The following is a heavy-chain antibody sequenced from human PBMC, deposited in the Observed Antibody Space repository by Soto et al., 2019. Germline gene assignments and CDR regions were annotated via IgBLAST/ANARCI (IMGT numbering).Heavy chain of an antibody. J-gene: IGHJ5*02. D-gene: IGHD3-22*01. V-gene: IGHV1-18*01. CDR2: ISAYNGNT. Sequence: QVQLVQSGAEVKKPGVSVKVSCKASGYTFTSYGISWVRQAPGQGLEWMGWISAYNGNTNYAQKVQGRVTMTTDTPTSTAYMELRSLRSDDTAVYYCARSRRDYYDAPPRWFDPWGQGTLVTVSS. CDR3: ARSRRDYYDAPPRWFDP. CDR1: GYTFTSYG.